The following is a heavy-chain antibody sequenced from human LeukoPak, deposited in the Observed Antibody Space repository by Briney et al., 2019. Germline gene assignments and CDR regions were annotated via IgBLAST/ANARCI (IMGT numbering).Heavy chain of an antibody. V-gene: IGHV3-30*03. CDR2: ISYDGSKK. CDR3: ARDPSGSYYSTFDY. Sequence: PGGSLRLSCAASGFTFSRYGMHWVRQAPGKGLEWVAVISYDGSKKYYADSVKGRFTISRDNSKNTLYLQMNSLRAEDTAVYYCARDPSGSYYSTFDYWGQGTLVTVSS. CDR1: GFTFSRYG. D-gene: IGHD1-26*01. J-gene: IGHJ4*02.